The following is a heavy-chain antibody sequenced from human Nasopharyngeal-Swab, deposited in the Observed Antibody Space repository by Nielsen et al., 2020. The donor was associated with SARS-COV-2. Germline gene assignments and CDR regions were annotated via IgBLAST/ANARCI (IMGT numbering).Heavy chain of an antibody. Sequence: GESLKISCEASGFDFGSHAMSWVRQAPGKGLEWVSSISPTSDYIYYAASVKGRFTISRDNAKNSLFLQMNSLRAEETAIYYCVRGSYGHYDSWGQGALITVSS. CDR3: VRGSYGHYDS. V-gene: IGHV3-21*06. CDR2: ISPTSDYI. CDR1: GFDFGSHA. J-gene: IGHJ5*01. D-gene: IGHD4-17*01.